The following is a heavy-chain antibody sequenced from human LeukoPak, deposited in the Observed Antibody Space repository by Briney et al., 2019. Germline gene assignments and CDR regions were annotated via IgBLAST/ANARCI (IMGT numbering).Heavy chain of an antibody. CDR3: AKDFKQLALDY. V-gene: IGHV3-30*18. CDR2: ISYDGSNK. J-gene: IGHJ4*02. Sequence: GGSLRRSCAASGFTFSSYGMHWVRQAPGKGLEWVAVISYDGSNKYYADSVKGRFTISRDNSKNTLYLQMNSLRAEDTAVYYCAKDFKQLALDYWGQGTLVTVSS. D-gene: IGHD6-6*01. CDR1: GFTFSSYG.